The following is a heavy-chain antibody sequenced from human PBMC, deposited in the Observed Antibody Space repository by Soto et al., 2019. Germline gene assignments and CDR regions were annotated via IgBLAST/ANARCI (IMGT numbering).Heavy chain of an antibody. CDR3: AKTYMTTVVTPLFDY. D-gene: IGHD4-17*01. CDR2: ISYDGSNK. V-gene: IGHV3-30*18. CDR1: GFTFSSYG. Sequence: GGSLRLSCAASGFTFSSYGRHWVRQAPGKGLEWVAVISYDGSNKYYADSVKGRFTISRDNSKNSLYLQMNSLRTEDTALYYCAKTYMTTVVTPLFDYWGQGTLVTAPQ. J-gene: IGHJ4*02.